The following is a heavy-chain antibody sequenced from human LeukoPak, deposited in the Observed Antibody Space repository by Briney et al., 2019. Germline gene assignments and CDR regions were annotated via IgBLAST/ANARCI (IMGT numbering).Heavy chain of an antibody. J-gene: IGHJ4*02. CDR3: AKGRYCSSTSCFRDYFDY. D-gene: IGHD2-2*01. CDR2: ISGSGGST. CDR1: GFTFSSYA. Sequence: HPGGSLRLSCAASGFTFSSYAMSWVRQAPGKGLEWVSAISGSGGSTYYADSVKGRFTISRDNSKNTLYLQMNSLRAEDTAVYYCAKGRYCSSTSCFRDYFDYWGQGTLVTVSS. V-gene: IGHV3-23*01.